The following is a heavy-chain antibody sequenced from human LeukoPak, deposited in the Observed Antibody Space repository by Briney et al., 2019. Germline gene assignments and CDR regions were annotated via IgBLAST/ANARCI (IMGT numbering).Heavy chain of an antibody. CDR2: IYYSGST. CDR1: GGSISSYY. V-gene: IGHV4-59*01. D-gene: IGHD6-19*01. Sequence: SETLSLTCTVSGGSISSYYWSWIRQPPGKGLEWIGYIYYSGSTNYNPSLKSRVTISVDTSKNQFSLKLSSVTAADTAMYYCARDRSSGWYTHFDYWGQGTLVTVSS. J-gene: IGHJ4*02. CDR3: ARDRSSGWYTHFDY.